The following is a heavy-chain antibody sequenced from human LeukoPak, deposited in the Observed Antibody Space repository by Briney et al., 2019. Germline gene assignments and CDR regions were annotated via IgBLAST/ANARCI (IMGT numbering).Heavy chain of an antibody. D-gene: IGHD3-10*01. V-gene: IGHV3-30-3*01. CDR2: ISYDGSNK. Sequence: GRSLRLSCAASGFTFSSYAMHWVRKAPGKGLEWVAVISYDGSNKYYADSVKGRFTISRDNSKNTLYLQMNSLRAEDTAVYYCARAQSYYYGSGSYLVYWGQGTLVTVSS. CDR3: ARAQSYYYGSGSYLVY. J-gene: IGHJ4*02. CDR1: GFTFSSYA.